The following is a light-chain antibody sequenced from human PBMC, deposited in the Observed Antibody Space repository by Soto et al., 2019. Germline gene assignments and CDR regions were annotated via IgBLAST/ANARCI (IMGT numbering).Light chain of an antibody. V-gene: IGLV1-40*01. Sequence: QSVLTQPPSVSGALGQRITISCTGSSSNIGAGYDVHWYQLLPGTALKHLFYANTNRPSGVPGRFSGSKSGASASLAITGHQAEDESDSYCQSYDSSLSASVFGGGTKLTVL. CDR3: QSYDSSLSASV. CDR2: ANT. J-gene: IGLJ2*01. CDR1: SSNIGAGYD.